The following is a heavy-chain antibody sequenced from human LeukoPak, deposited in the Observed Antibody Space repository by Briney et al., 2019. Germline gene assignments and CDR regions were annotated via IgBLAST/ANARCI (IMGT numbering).Heavy chain of an antibody. Sequence: GGSLRLSCAASGFTFSSYGMHWVRQAPGKGLEWVAVISYDGSNKYYADSVKGRFTISRDNSKNTLYLQMNSLRAEDTAVYYCAKDPRSYSTGLDYWGQGTLVTVSS. J-gene: IGHJ4*02. V-gene: IGHV3-30*18. CDR2: ISYDGSNK. D-gene: IGHD1-26*01. CDR3: AKDPRSYSTGLDY. CDR1: GFTFSSYG.